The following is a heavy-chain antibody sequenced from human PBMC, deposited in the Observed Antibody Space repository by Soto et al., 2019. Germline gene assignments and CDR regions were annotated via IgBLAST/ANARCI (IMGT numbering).Heavy chain of an antibody. J-gene: IGHJ6*02. Sequence: HPGGSLRLSCAASGFTFSSYGMHWVRQAPGKGLEWVAVIWYDGSNKYYADSVKGRFTISRDNSKNTLYLQMNSLRAEDTAVYYCARDERTIFGVDALLDYYYYGMDVWGQGTTVTVSS. CDR2: IWYDGSNK. CDR3: ARDERTIFGVDALLDYYYYGMDV. V-gene: IGHV3-33*01. CDR1: GFTFSSYG. D-gene: IGHD3-3*01.